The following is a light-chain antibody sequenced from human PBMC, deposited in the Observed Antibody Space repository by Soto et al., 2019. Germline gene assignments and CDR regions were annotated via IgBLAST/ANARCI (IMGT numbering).Light chain of an antibody. V-gene: IGLV1-44*01. Sequence: QSVLTQPPSASGTPGQRVSLSCSGSSSNIGRNSVNWYQRFPGTAPKLLIYNHNQRPSGVPDRFSGSKFGTSVSLVISGLQSKDEADYYCAAWDDSLRGVVFGGGTKLTVL. CDR2: NHN. CDR3: AAWDDSLRGVV. CDR1: SSNIGRNS. J-gene: IGLJ3*02.